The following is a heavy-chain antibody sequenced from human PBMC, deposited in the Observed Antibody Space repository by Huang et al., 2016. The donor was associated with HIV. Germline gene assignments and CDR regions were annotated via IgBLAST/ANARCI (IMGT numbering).Heavy chain of an antibody. CDR1: GFSFSNYA. Sequence: QVQLVESGGGVVQPGRSLRLSCVASGFSFSNYAVHWVRQAPGKGLEWVEGISYDGTRKYYADSVKGRFTVSRDNSKNTAYVQMNNPRGGDTAVYYCARAPEFGNYEFDQWGLGTLVTVSS. D-gene: IGHD4-4*01. V-gene: IGHV3-30-3*01. J-gene: IGHJ4*02. CDR3: ARAPEFGNYEFDQ. CDR2: ISYDGTRK.